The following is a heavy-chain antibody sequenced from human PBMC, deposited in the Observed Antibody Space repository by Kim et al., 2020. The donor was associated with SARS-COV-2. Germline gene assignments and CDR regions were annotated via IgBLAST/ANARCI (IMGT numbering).Heavy chain of an antibody. Sequence: ASVKVSCKASGYTFTDYYIHWLRQAPGQGLEWIGTINPNGGATIYAQNFQGRVTMTRDTSTGTVYMELSSLRSDDTAVYYCVRVRYQMWFDTWGQGSLVIVSS. CDR2: INPNGGAT. D-gene: IGHD2-15*01. CDR1: GYTFTDYY. V-gene: IGHV1-46*01. J-gene: IGHJ5*02. CDR3: VRVRYQMWFDT.